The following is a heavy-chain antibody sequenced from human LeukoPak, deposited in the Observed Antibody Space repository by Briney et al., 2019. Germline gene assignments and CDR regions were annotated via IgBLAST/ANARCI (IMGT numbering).Heavy chain of an antibody. J-gene: IGHJ4*02. CDR3: AKSGLLPDY. Sequence: ETLSLTCTVSGGSISSYSMNWVRQAPGKGLEWVSYITNSGNSKSYADSVKGRFTISRDNSKNTLYLQMNSLGAEDTAVYYCAKSGLLPDYWGQGTLVTVSS. V-gene: IGHV3-48*01. D-gene: IGHD3-22*01. CDR1: GGSISSYS. CDR2: ITNSGNSK.